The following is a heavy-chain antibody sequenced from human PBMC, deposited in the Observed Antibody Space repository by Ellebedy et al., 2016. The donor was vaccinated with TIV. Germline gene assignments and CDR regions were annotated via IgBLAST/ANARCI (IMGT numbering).Heavy chain of an antibody. V-gene: IGHV1-2*02. D-gene: IGHD1-7*01. Sequence: ASVKVSXXASGYTFTGYYMHWVRQAPGQGLEWMGWINPNSGGANSVQKFQGRVTMTRDTSISTVYMELSRLTSEDTAVYYCASNWNYPFNPWGQGTLVTVSS. CDR1: GYTFTGYY. J-gene: IGHJ5*02. CDR3: ASNWNYPFNP. CDR2: INPNSGGA.